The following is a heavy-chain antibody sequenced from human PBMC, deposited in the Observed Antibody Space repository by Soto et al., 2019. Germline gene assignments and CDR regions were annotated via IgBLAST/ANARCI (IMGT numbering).Heavy chain of an antibody. CDR2: ISSSSSYI. D-gene: IGHD2-2*01. CDR3: AREPPMGCSSTSCYESVRRYYDSSEGDY. Sequence: PGGSLRLSCAASGFTFSSYSMNWVRQAPGKGLEWVSSISSSSSYIYYADSVKGRFTISRDNAKNSLYLQMNSLRAEDTAVYYCAREPPMGCSSTSCYESVRRYYDSSEGDYWGQGTLVTVSS. J-gene: IGHJ4*02. V-gene: IGHV3-21*01. CDR1: GFTFSSYS.